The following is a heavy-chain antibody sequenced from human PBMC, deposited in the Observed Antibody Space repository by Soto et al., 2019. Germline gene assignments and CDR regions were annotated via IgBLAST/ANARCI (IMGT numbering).Heavy chain of an antibody. CDR1: GFTFSNAW. CDR2: IKSKTDGGTT. J-gene: IGHJ4*02. V-gene: IGHV3-15*01. D-gene: IGHD1-26*01. CDR3: TTDSVVGAIWDNFDY. Sequence: PGGSLRLSCAASGFTFSNAWMSWVRQAPGKGLEWVGRIKSKTDGGTTDYAAPVKGRFTISRDDSKNTLYLQMNSLKTEDTAVYYCTTDSVVGAIWDNFDYWGQGTLVTVSS.